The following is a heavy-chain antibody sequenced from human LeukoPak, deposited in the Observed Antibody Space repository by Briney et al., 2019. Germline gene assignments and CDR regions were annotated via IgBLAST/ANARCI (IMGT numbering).Heavy chain of an antibody. CDR2: ISGSGGST. V-gene: IGHV3-23*01. D-gene: IGHD3-22*01. Sequence: GGSLRLSCAVSGFTFSSYAMSWVRQAPGKGLEWVSAISGSGGSTYYADSVKGRFTISRDNSKNTLYLQMNSLRAEDTAVYYCAKEQVVTMIVVVTTPLDYWGQGTLVTVSS. CDR3: AKEQVVTMIVVVTTPLDY. J-gene: IGHJ4*02. CDR1: GFTFSSYA.